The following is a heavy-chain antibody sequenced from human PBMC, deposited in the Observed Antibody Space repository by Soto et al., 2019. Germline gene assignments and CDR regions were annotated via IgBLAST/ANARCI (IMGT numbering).Heavy chain of an antibody. CDR1: GFTFINHA. CDR2: ISGGGDRT. Sequence: EVQLLESGGGLVQPGGSLRLSCVGSGFTFINHAMNWVRQAPGKGLEWVSVISGGGDRTFDADSVKGRFTISRDNSKNTVNLQMNSLRAADPDVYYCARKVLGSTSRPDDWYFDFWGRGNLVPVSS. CDR3: ARKVLGSTSRPDDWYFDF. D-gene: IGHD2-2*01. V-gene: IGHV3-23*01. J-gene: IGHJ2*01.